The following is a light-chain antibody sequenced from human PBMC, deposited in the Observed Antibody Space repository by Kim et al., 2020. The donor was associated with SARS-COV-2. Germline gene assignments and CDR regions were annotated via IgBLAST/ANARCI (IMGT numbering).Light chain of an antibody. CDR2: AAS. V-gene: IGKV1-39*01. J-gene: IGKJ4*01. CDR3: QQSYSTPLLT. CDR1: QSISSY. Sequence: DIQMTQSPSSLSASVGDRVTITCRASQSISSYLNWYQQKPGKAPKLLIYAASSLQSGVPSRFSGSGSGTDFTLTISSLQPEDFATYYCQQSYSTPLLTFGGGTQVDI.